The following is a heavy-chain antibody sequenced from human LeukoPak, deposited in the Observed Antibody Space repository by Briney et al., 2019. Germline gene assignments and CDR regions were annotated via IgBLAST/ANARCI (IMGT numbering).Heavy chain of an antibody. V-gene: IGHV4-34*01. Sequence: PSETLSLTCAVYGGSFSGYYWSWIRQPPGKGLEWIGEINHSGSTNYNPSLKSRVTISVDTSKNQFSLKLSSVTAADTAVYYCARGRYNWNYAGQYYFDYWGQGTLVTVPS. CDR1: GGSFSGYY. D-gene: IGHD1-7*01. CDR3: ARGRYNWNYAGQYYFDY. CDR2: INHSGST. J-gene: IGHJ4*02.